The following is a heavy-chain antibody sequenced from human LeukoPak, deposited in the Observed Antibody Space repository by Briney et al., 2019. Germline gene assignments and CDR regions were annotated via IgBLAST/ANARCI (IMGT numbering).Heavy chain of an antibody. J-gene: IGHJ5*02. V-gene: IGHV3-15*01. Sequence: GGSLRLSCAASGFTFSNAWMSWVRQAPGKGLEWVGRIKSKTDDGTTDYAAPVKGRFTISRDDSKNRLYLQMNSLKTEDTAVYYCTTEAGSDSSGYHMDWFDPWGQGTLVTVSS. D-gene: IGHD3-22*01. CDR1: GFTFSNAW. CDR3: TTEAGSDSSGYHMDWFDP. CDR2: IKSKTDDGTT.